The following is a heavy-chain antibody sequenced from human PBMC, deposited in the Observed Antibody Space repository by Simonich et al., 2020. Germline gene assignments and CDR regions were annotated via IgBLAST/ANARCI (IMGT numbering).Heavy chain of an antibody. V-gene: IGHV4-39*01. CDR1: GGSISSSSYY. D-gene: IGHD2-8*01. CDR2: IYYSGST. Sequence: QLQLQESGPGLVKPSETLSLTCTVSGGSISSSSYYWGWIRQPPGKGREWIGSIYYSGSTYYNPSLKSRVTISVDTSKNQFSLKLSSVTAADTAVYYCARQRVLMVYAIDYWGQGTLVTVSS. CDR3: ARQRVLMVYAIDY. J-gene: IGHJ4*02.